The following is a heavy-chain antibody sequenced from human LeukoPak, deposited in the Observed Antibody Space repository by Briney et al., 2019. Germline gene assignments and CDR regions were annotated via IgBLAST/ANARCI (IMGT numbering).Heavy chain of an antibody. Sequence: GGSLRLSCAASGFTFSSYAMSWVRQAPGKGLEWVSAISGSGNNTYYADSVKGRFTISRDNARNTLYLQMNSLRAEDTAIYYCVRDGDAYNFDCWGQGTLVTVSS. CDR3: VRDGDAYNFDC. D-gene: IGHD5-24*01. V-gene: IGHV3-23*01. CDR1: GFTFSSYA. CDR2: ISGSGNNT. J-gene: IGHJ4*02.